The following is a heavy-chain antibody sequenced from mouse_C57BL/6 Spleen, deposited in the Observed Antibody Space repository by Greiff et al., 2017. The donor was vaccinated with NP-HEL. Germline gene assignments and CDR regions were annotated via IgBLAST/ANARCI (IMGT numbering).Heavy chain of an antibody. V-gene: IGHV1-50*01. Sequence: VQLQQPGAELVKPGASVKLSCKASGYTFTSYWMQWVKQRPGQGLEWIGEIDPSDSYTNYNQKFKGKATLTVDTSSSTAYMQLSSLTSEDSAVYYCARDYSRGFAYWGQGTLVTVSA. J-gene: IGHJ3*01. D-gene: IGHD1-1*02. CDR3: ARDYSRGFAY. CDR1: GYTFTSYW. CDR2: IDPSDSYT.